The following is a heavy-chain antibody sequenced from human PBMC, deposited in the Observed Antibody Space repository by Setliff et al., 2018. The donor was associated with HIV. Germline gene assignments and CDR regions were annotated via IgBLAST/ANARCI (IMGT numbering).Heavy chain of an antibody. Sequence: ASVKVSCKASGYTFTGYYMHWVRQAPGQGLEWMGWINPNSGGTNYAQKFQGRVTRTRVTSISTAYMELSRLRSDDTAVYYCASRVPYSSPVRSAFEIWGQGTMVTVSS. D-gene: IGHD6-19*01. J-gene: IGHJ3*02. CDR3: ASRVPYSSPVRSAFEI. CDR2: INPNSGGT. V-gene: IGHV1-2*02. CDR1: GYTFTGYY.